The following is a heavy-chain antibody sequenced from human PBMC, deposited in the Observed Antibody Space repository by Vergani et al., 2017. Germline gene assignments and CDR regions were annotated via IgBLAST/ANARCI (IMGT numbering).Heavy chain of an antibody. CDR3: AKVQDLLLWFGAFDY. Sequence: EVQLLESGGGLVQPGGSLRLSCAASGFTFSSYAMSWVRQAPGKGLEWVSAISGSGGSTYYADSVKGRFTISRDNSKNTLYLQMNSLRAEDTAAYYCAKVQDLLLWFGAFDYWGQGTLVTVSS. J-gene: IGHJ4*02. CDR1: GFTFSSYA. D-gene: IGHD3-10*01. CDR2: ISGSGGST. V-gene: IGHV3-23*01.